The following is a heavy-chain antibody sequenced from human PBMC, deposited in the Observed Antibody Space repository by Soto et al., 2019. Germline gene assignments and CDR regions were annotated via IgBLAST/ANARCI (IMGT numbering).Heavy chain of an antibody. Sequence: PGGSLRLSCAASGFIFNNYWMHWVRQAPGKGLVWVARINGDGTTTYVDSVEGRFTISRDNAKNMVYLQMNSLRAEDTAMYYCGRGSGPRGRPYWGQGISVTVSS. J-gene: IGHJ4*02. CDR1: GFIFNNYW. D-gene: IGHD6-25*01. V-gene: IGHV3-74*01. CDR3: GRGSGPRGRPY. CDR2: INGDGTT.